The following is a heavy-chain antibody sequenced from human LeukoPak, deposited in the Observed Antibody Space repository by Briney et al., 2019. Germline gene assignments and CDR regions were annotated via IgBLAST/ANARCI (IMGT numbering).Heavy chain of an antibody. CDR2: INHSGST. Sequence: PSETLSLTCAVYGGSFSGYYWSWIRQPPGKGLEWIGEINHSGSTNYNPSLKSRVTISVDTSKNQFSLKLSSVTAADTAVYYCKYSGYDYTQRSWFDPWGQGTLVTVSS. CDR3: KYSGYDYTQRSWFDP. J-gene: IGHJ5*02. V-gene: IGHV4-34*01. CDR1: GGSFSGYY. D-gene: IGHD5-12*01.